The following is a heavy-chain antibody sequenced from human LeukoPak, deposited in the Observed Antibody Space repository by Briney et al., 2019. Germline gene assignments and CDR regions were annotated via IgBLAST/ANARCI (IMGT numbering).Heavy chain of an antibody. D-gene: IGHD3-22*01. CDR1: GGSISSYY. CDR3: ARDHYDSSGSHRTFDI. Sequence: PSETLSLTCSVSGGSISSYYCSWLRQSPGKGLEWIGDIHYNEGTNYNPSLKSRVTMSVDTSKSQFSLKLTYVTAADTAVYFCARDHYDSSGSHRTFDIWGQGTVVTVSS. CDR2: IHYNEGT. V-gene: IGHV4-59*01. J-gene: IGHJ3*02.